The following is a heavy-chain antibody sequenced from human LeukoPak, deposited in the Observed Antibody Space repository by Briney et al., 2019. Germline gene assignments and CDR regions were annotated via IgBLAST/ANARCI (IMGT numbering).Heavy chain of an antibody. V-gene: IGHV4-59*01. Sequence: SETLSLTCTVPGGSISSYYWSWIRQPPGKGLEWIGYIYYSGSTNYNPSLKSRVTISVDTSKNQFSLKLSSVTAADTAVYYCARVEYDFWSGYPNYNWFDPWGQGTLVTVSS. CDR3: ARVEYDFWSGYPNYNWFDP. D-gene: IGHD3-3*01. CDR1: GGSISSYY. CDR2: IYYSGST. J-gene: IGHJ5*02.